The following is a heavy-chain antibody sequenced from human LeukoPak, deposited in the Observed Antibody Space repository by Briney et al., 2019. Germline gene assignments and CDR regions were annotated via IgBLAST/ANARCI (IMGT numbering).Heavy chain of an antibody. D-gene: IGHD2-2*01. Sequence: PSETLSLTCAVYGGSFSGYYWSWIRQPPGKGLEWIGEINHSGSTNYNPSLKSRVTISVDTSKNQLSLKLSSVTAADTAVYYCASLGYCSSTSCLPNDAFDIWGQGTMVTVSS. CDR1: GGSFSGYY. CDR2: INHSGST. V-gene: IGHV4-34*01. J-gene: IGHJ3*02. CDR3: ASLGYCSSTSCLPNDAFDI.